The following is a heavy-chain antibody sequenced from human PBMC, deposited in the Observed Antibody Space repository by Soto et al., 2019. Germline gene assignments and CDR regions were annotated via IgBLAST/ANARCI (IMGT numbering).Heavy chain of an antibody. CDR1: GYTFTGYY. V-gene: IGHV1-2*04. CDR3: ARDSGYSSGWYRDNWFDP. CDR2: INPNSGGT. J-gene: IGHJ5*02. Sequence: GXSVKVSFNASGYTFTGYYMHLVRHSPGQGLEWMGWINPNSGGTNYAQKFQGWVTMTRDTSISTAYMELSRLRSDDTAVYYCARDSGYSSGWYRDNWFDPWGQGTLVTVSS. D-gene: IGHD6-19*01.